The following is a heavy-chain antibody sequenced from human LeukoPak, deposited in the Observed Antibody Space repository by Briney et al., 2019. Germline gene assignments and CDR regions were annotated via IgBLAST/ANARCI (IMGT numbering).Heavy chain of an antibody. CDR3: TTTVAGSRWGFDS. V-gene: IGHV3-74*01. Sequence: GRSLRLSCAPSGFTFGNYWMHWVRHAPGKGLVWVSRIDTDGSSTSHADSVRGRVTISRDNAKNTVYLQMNSLGADDTAVYYCTTTVAGSRWGFDSWGQGTLVTVSS. D-gene: IGHD6-19*01. CDR2: IDTDGSST. J-gene: IGHJ4*02. CDR1: GFTFGNYW.